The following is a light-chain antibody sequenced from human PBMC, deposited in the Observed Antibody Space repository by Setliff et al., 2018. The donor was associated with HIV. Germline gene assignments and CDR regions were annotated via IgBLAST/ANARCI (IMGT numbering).Light chain of an antibody. CDR2: DVG. V-gene: IGLV2-14*03. CDR1: SADVGGYDF. J-gene: IGLJ1*01. CDR3: SSYTSSSTYV. Sequence: QSALAQPASVSASPGQSITISCAGTSADVGGYDFVSWYQQHPGKAPKLIIYDVGDRPSGVSNRFSGSKSGDTASLTISGLQAEDEADYYCSSYTSSSTYVFGAGTKVTVL.